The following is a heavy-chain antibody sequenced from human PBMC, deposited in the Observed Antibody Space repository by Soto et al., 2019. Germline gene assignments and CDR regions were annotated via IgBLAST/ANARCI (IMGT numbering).Heavy chain of an antibody. CDR2: INSGGST. D-gene: IGHD3-16*01. J-gene: IGHJ4*02. CDR1: GFTFSTKY. CDR3: ARDPWAADY. V-gene: IGHV3-66*01. Sequence: EVQLVESGGGLVQPGGSLRLSCAASGFTFSTKYMSWVRQAPGKGLEWVSVINSGGSTFYADSARGRFTISRDNSKNTVNLQMNSLRAEDTAVYYCARDPWAADYWGQGTLVTVSS.